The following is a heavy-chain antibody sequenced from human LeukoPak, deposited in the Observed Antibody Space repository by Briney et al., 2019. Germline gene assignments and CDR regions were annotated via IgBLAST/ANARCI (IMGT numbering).Heavy chain of an antibody. V-gene: IGHV4-34*01. J-gene: IGHJ3*02. CDR3: AFMIVGRPRAFDI. CDR1: GGPFSGYY. Sequence: SETLSLTCAVYGGPFSGYYWSWIRQPPGKGLEWIGEINHSGSANYNPSLKSRVTISVDTSKNQFSLKLSSVTAADTAVYYCAFMIVGRPRAFDIWGQGTMVTVSS. D-gene: IGHD3-22*01. CDR2: INHSGSA.